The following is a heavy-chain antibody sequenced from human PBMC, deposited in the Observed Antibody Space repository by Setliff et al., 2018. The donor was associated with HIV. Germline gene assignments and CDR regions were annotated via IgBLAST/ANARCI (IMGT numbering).Heavy chain of an antibody. CDR2: IAYTGSG. CDR3: ARATATYWYSIPRDYIYHMNV. D-gene: IGHD2-8*02. J-gene: IGHJ6*03. Sequence: KTSETLSLTCTVSGGSISSRNFYWGWIRQPPGKGLEWIGSIAYTGSGYYNSSLKSRVTISVDTSRNECSLKLTSVTAADTAVYYCARATATYWYSIPRDYIYHMNVWGEGTTVTVSS. V-gene: IGHV4-39*07. CDR1: GGSISSRNFY.